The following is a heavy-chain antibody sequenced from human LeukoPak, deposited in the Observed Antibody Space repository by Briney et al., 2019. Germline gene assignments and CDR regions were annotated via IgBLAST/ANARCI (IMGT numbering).Heavy chain of an antibody. CDR1: GFIFSSYG. Sequence: GGSLRLSCAASGFIFSSYGMHWVRQAPGKGLEWVAFTQYDGSSKYYADSVKGRFTISRDNSKNTLYLEMNSLRAEDTAMYYCARERNWFDPWGQGTLVTVSS. D-gene: IGHD1-26*01. CDR2: TQYDGSSK. V-gene: IGHV3-30*02. J-gene: IGHJ5*02. CDR3: ARERNWFDP.